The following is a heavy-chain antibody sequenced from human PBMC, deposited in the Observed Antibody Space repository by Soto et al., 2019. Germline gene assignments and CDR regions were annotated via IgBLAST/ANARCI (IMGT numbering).Heavy chain of an antibody. CDR1: GFSFSSYS. Sequence: GGSLRLSCAGSGFSFSSYSMNWVRQAPGKGLEWVSSISSSSIYKYYADSVKGRFTISRDNAKDSLYLQMNSLRAEDTAVYYCARDLMTTVTPSFDYWGQGTLVTVSS. D-gene: IGHD4-4*01. CDR3: ARDLMTTVTPSFDY. V-gene: IGHV3-21*01. CDR2: ISSSSIYK. J-gene: IGHJ4*02.